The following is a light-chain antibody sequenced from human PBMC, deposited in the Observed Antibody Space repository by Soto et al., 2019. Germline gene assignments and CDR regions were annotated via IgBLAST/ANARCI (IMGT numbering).Light chain of an antibody. CDR1: QSVSSN. CDR3: QQYNKWPLT. CDR2: GAS. J-gene: IGKJ1*01. V-gene: IGKV3-15*01. Sequence: ETLMTQSPATLSVSPGERATLSCRASQSVSSNLAWYQQKPGQAPRLLIYGASTRATGIPARFSGSGSGTEFTLTISSLQSEDFAVYYCQQYNKWPLTFGQGTKVDIK.